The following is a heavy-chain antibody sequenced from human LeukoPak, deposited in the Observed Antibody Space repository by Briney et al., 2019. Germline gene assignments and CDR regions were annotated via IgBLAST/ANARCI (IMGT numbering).Heavy chain of an antibody. CDR3: ARDLHCSSTSCYTGSSFDI. CDR2: IYYSGST. D-gene: IGHD2-2*02. Sequence: SETLSLTCTVSGGSISSGDYYWSWIRQPPGKGLEWIGYIYYSGSTYYNPSLKSRVTISVDTSKNQFSLKLSSVTAADTAVYYCARDLHCSSTSCYTGSSFDIWGQGTMVTVSS. J-gene: IGHJ3*02. V-gene: IGHV4-30-4*08. CDR1: GGSISSGDYY.